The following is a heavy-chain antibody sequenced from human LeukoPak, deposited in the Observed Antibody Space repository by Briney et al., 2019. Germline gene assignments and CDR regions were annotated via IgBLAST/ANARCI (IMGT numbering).Heavy chain of an antibody. CDR3: AKESTSSQIDY. CDR1: GFIFSSYG. Sequence: GGSLRLSCAASGFIFSSYGMHWVRQAPGKGLEWVAFIHYDGSSKYYADSVKGRFTISRDNSKNTLYLQMNSLGTEDTALYYCAKESTSSQIDYWGQGTLVTVSS. V-gene: IGHV3-30*02. CDR2: IHYDGSSK. J-gene: IGHJ4*02. D-gene: IGHD6-6*01.